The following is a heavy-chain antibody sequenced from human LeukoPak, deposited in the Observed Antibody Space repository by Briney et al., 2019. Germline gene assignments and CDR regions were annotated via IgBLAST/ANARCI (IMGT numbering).Heavy chain of an antibody. V-gene: IGHV3-23*01. CDR3: AKLPGLSMMLVSPDY. Sequence: PGGSLRLSCAASGLTFSSYAMTWVRQTPGKGLVWVSGITGSGGRTYYADSVQGRFPISRDNSKNTLYLQMNSLRAEDTTVYYCAKLPGLSMMLVSPDYWGQGTLVTVSS. CDR1: GLTFSSYA. CDR2: ITGSGGRT. D-gene: IGHD3-22*01. J-gene: IGHJ4*02.